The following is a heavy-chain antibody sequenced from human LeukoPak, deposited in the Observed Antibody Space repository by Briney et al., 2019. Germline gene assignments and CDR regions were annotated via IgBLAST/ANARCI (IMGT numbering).Heavy chain of an antibody. CDR1: GGSISSGSYY. CDR3: ARAHYYGTDWYMDV. Sequence: PSETLSLTCTVSGGSISSGSYYWSWIRQPAGKGLEWIGRIYTSGSTNYNPSLKSRVTISVDTSKNQFSLKLSSVTAADTAVYYCARAHYYGTDWYMDVWGKGTTVTVSS. CDR2: IYTSGST. V-gene: IGHV4-61*02. D-gene: IGHD3-10*01. J-gene: IGHJ6*03.